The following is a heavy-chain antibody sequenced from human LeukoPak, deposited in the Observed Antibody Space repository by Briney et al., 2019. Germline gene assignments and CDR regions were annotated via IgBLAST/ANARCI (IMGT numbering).Heavy chain of an antibody. CDR1: GGSFSGYY. J-gene: IGHJ4*02. V-gene: IGHV4-34*01. CDR3: AIAVAGYFDY. D-gene: IGHD6-19*01. Sequence: SETLSLTCAVYGGSFSGYYWSWIRQPPGKGLEWIGEINHSGSTNYNPSLKSRVTISVDTSKNQFSLKLSSVTAADTAVYYCAIAVAGYFDYWGQGTLVTVS. CDR2: INHSGST.